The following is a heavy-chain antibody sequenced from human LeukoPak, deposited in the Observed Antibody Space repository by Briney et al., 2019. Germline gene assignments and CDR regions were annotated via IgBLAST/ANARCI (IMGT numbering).Heavy chain of an antibody. CDR2: IYYSGST. Sequence: SETLSLTCTVSGGSISSSSHYWGWIRQPPGKGLEWIGSIYYSGSTYYNPSLKSRVTISVDTSKNQFSLKLSSVTAADTAVYYCARLSRLAAAGLYWGQGTLVTVSS. J-gene: IGHJ4*02. CDR3: ARLSRLAAAGLY. D-gene: IGHD6-13*01. CDR1: GGSISSSSHY. V-gene: IGHV4-39*01.